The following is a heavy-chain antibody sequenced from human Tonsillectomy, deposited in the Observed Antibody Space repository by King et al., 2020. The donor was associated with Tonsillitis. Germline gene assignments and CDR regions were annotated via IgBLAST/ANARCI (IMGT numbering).Heavy chain of an antibody. J-gene: IGHJ4*02. CDR3: AIFGVVKYYFDY. V-gene: IGHV4-59*08. Sequence: VQLQESGPGLVKPSETLSLTCTVSGGSISSYYWSWIRPPPGKGLEWIGYIYYSGSTNYNPSLKSRVTISVDTSKNQFSLKLSSVTAADTAVYYCAIFGVVKYYFDYWGQGTLVTVSS. CDR1: GGSISSYY. D-gene: IGHD3-3*01. CDR2: IYYSGST.